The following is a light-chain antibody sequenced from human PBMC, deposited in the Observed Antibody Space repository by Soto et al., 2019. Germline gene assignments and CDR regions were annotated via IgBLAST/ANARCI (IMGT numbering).Light chain of an antibody. Sequence: QAVVTQPASVSGSPGQSITISCTGTSSDVGSYNLVSWYQQHPGKAPKLMIYEGSKRPSGVSNRFSGSKSGNTASLTISGLQAEHEADYYCCSYAGSSTVVFGGGTKLTVL. CDR1: SSDVGSYNL. CDR3: CSYAGSSTVV. J-gene: IGLJ2*01. CDR2: EGS. V-gene: IGLV2-23*01.